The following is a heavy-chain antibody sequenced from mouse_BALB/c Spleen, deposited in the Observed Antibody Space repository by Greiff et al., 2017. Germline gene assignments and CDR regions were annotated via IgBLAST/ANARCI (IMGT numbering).Heavy chain of an antibody. J-gene: IGHJ1*01. D-gene: IGHD2-10*01. Sequence: DVKLQESGPGLVKPSQSLSLTCTVTGYSITSDYAWNWIRQFPGNKLEWMGYISYSGSTSYNPSLKSRISITRDTSKNQFFLQLNSVTTEDTATYYCARRLPFDVWGAGTTVTVSS. CDR2: ISYSGST. CDR3: ARRLPFDV. V-gene: IGHV3-2*02. CDR1: GYSITSDYA.